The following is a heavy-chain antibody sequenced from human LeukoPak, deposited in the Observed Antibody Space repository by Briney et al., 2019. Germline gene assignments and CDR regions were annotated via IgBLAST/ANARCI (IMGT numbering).Heavy chain of an antibody. CDR1: GYTFTSYA. CDR2: INAGNGNT. CDR3: AVAGLRYYYYGMGV. J-gene: IGHJ6*02. D-gene: IGHD6-19*01. V-gene: IGHV1-3*01. Sequence: ASVKVSCKASGYTFTSYAMHWVRQAPGQRLEWMGWINAGNGNTKYSQKFQGRVTITRDTSASTAYMELSSLRSEDTAVYYCAVAGLRYYYYGMGVWGQGTTVTVSS.